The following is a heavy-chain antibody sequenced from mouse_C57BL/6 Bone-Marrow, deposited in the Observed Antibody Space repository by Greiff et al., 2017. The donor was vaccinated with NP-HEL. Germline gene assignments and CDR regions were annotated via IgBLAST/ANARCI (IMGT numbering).Heavy chain of an antibody. V-gene: IGHV2-2*01. Sequence: QVQLQQSGPGLVQPSQSLSITCTVSGFSLTSYGVHWVRQSPGKGLEWLGVIWSGGSTDYNAAFISRLSISKDNSKSQVFFKMNSLQADDTAIYYCARIYDGPWFAYWGQGTLVTVSA. CDR2: IWSGGST. J-gene: IGHJ3*01. CDR3: ARIYDGPWFAY. D-gene: IGHD2-3*01. CDR1: GFSLTSYG.